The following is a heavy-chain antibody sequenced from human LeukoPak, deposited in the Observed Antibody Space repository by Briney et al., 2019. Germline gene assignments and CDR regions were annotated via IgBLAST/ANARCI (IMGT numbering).Heavy chain of an antibody. J-gene: IGHJ4*02. CDR2: IYYSGTT. Sequence: PSETLSLSCTVSGGSITGYYWSWIRQPPGKGLEWIGYIYYSGTTDYNPSLKSRVTILADTSNNQFSLNLRYATAADTAVYYCARRSDFWSDSSENFAYWGQGTLVTVSS. CDR1: GGSITGYY. D-gene: IGHD3-3*01. V-gene: IGHV4-59*08. CDR3: ARRSDFWSDSSENFAY.